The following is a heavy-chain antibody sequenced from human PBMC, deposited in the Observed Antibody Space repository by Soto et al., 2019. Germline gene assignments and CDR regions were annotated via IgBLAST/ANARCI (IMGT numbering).Heavy chain of an antibody. V-gene: IGHV3-23*01. J-gene: IGHJ3*01. CDR3: ARSWGDSWEQSAFDV. CDR2: ISATGGST. D-gene: IGHD3-16*01. Sequence: EVQLLESGGGLVQPGGSLRLSCADSFRGHSMSWVRQGPGKGLEWVSGISATGGSTHYADSVKGRFTISRDNFKNTLYLQMNSLRAEDTAVYYCARSWGDSWEQSAFDVWGQGTMVTVSS. CDR1: FRGHS.